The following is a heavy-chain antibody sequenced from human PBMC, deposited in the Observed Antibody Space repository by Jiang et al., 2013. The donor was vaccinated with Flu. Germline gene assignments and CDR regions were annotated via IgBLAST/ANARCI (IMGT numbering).Heavy chain of an antibody. CDR2: ISSSSSYI. V-gene: IGHV3-21*01. Sequence: VSSISSSSSYIYYADSVKGRFTISRDNAKNSLYLQMNSLRAEDTAVYYCARDPGYNYYYGMDVWGQGTTVTVSS. J-gene: IGHJ6*02. CDR3: ARDPGYNYYYGMDV.